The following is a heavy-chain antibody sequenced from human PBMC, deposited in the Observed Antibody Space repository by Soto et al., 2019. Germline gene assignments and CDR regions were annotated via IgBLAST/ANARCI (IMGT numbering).Heavy chain of an antibody. D-gene: IGHD3-22*01. V-gene: IGHV2-70*01. Sequence: SGPTLVNPTQTLTLTCTFSGFSLSTSGMCVSWIRQPPGKALEWLALIDWDDDKYYSTSLKTRLTISKDTSKNQVVLTMTNMDPVDTATYYCARTTGANYYDSSGYYIDYWGQGTLVTVSS. CDR2: IDWDDDK. CDR3: ARTTGANYYDSSGYYIDY. J-gene: IGHJ4*02. CDR1: GFSLSTSGMC.